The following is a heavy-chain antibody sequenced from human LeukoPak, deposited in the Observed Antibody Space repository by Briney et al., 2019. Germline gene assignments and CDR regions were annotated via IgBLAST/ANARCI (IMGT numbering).Heavy chain of an antibody. CDR1: GFTFSGFW. CDR3: ARSSYSSSSSV. D-gene: IGHD6-6*01. J-gene: IGHJ3*01. V-gene: IGHV3-7*03. CDR2: INSDGSEG. Sequence: GGSLRLSCAVSGFTFSGFWMSWSRQAPGKGLEWLASINSDGSEGYYADVVKGRFTISRDNAKNSLYLQINSLRAEDTAVYYCARSSYSSSSSVWGQGTMVTVSS.